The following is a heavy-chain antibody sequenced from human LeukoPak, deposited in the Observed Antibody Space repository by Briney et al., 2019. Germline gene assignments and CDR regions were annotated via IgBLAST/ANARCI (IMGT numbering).Heavy chain of an antibody. V-gene: IGHV3-74*01. CDR1: GFTFSSYW. J-gene: IGHJ4*02. Sequence: GGSLRLSCAASGFTFSSYWMYWVRQAPGKGLVWVSRINSDGSSTSHADSVKGRSTISRDNAKNTLYLQMNSLRAEDTAVYYCAREGGYSHAFDYWGQGTLVTVSS. CDR3: AREGGYSHAFDY. D-gene: IGHD3-22*01. CDR2: INSDGSST.